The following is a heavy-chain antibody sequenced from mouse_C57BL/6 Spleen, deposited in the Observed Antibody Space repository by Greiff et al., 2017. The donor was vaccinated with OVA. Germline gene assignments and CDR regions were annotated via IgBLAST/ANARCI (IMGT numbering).Heavy chain of an antibody. J-gene: IGHJ4*01. Sequence: VQLQQSGAVLVRPGASVTLSCKASGYTFTDYEMHWVKQTPVHGLEWIGAIDPETGGTAYNQTFKGKAILTADKSSSTAYMELRSLTSEDSAVYYCTRRGRRRGAMDYWGQGTSVTVSS. V-gene: IGHV1-15*01. D-gene: IGHD1-2*01. CDR1: GYTFTDYE. CDR2: IDPETGGT. CDR3: TRRGRRRGAMDY.